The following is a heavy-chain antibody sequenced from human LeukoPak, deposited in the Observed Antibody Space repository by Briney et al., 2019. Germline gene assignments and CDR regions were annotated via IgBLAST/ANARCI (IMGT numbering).Heavy chain of an antibody. J-gene: IGHJ4*02. CDR1: GFTFSSYA. V-gene: IGHV3-30*04. CDR3: ARLMGVRGVINDY. D-gene: IGHD3-10*01. CDR2: ISYDGSNK. Sequence: PGGSLRLSCAASGFTFSSYAMHWVRQAPGKGLEWVAVISYDGSNKYYADSVKGRFTISRDNSKNTLYLQMNSLRAEDTAVYYCARLMGVRGVINDYWGQGTLVTVSS.